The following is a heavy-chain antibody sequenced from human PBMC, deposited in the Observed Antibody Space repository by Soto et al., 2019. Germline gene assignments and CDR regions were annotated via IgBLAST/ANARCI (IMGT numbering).Heavy chain of an antibody. V-gene: IGHV4-30-2*03. CDR2: IYYSGST. CDR1: GGSISSGGYS. J-gene: IGHJ6*02. CDR3: AKPRYFYGMDV. Sequence: SETLSLTCAVSGGSISSGGYSWSWIRQPPGKGLEWIGSIYYSGSTYYNPSLKSRVIISVDTSKNQFSLKLSSVTAADTAVYYCAKPRYFYGMDVWGQGTTVTVSS.